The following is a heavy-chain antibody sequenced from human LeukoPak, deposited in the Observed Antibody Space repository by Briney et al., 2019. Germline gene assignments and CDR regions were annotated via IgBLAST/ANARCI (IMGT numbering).Heavy chain of an antibody. V-gene: IGHV3-21*04. J-gene: IGHJ5*02. CDR3: AKANEPLNWFEP. CDR1: GFTFSTTS. CDR2: ISGSGSFI. Sequence: RTGGSLRLSCTGSGFTFSTTSINWVRLAPGQGLEWVSTISGSGSFIRYLDSVKGRFTISRDNANNSVYLQMDSLRVDDTAVYFCAKANEPLNWFEPWGQGTLVTASS. D-gene: IGHD1-14*01.